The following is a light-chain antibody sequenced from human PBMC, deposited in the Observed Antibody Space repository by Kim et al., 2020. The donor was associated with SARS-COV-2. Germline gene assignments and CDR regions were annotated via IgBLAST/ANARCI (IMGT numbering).Light chain of an antibody. CDR1: NIGSKS. V-gene: IGLV3-21*03. CDR3: KVWDSSRDHPGVV. Sequence: GKTARLTRGGNNIGSKSVNWYQRKPRQDPLLVVDYDSDRPPGIPERCSGSISGDNATLIISRDEAGDEADYYCKVWDSSRDHPGVVFGGGTQLTVL. CDR2: YDS. J-gene: IGLJ2*01.